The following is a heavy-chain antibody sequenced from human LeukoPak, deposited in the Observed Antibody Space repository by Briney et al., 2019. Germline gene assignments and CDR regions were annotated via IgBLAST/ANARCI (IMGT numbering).Heavy chain of an antibody. CDR2: IDADNGDT. CDR1: GYTFTSYA. V-gene: IGHV1-3*01. Sequence: ASVKVSCKASGYTFTSYAMHWVRQAPGRRFEWMGWIDADNGDTRYSQRFQGRVTITRDTSASTVYMELSSLRSEDTAVYYCARGSTSDWPLDHWGQETLVTISS. J-gene: IGHJ4*02. D-gene: IGHD6-19*01. CDR3: ARGSTSDWPLDH.